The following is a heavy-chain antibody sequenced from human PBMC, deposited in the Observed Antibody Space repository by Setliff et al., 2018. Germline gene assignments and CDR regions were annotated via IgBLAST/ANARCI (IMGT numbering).Heavy chain of an antibody. CDR1: GYSISSGYY. V-gene: IGHV4-38-2*01. D-gene: IGHD6-13*01. J-gene: IGHJ6*02. CDR3: ARSAGYSSSWYNYYYGMDV. Sequence: PSETLSLTCAVSGYSISSGYYWGWIRQPPGKGLEWIGSIYHSGSTYYNPSLKSRVTISVDTSKNQFSLKLSSVTAADTAVYYCARSAGYSSSWYNYYYGMDVWGQGTRSPSP. CDR2: IYHSGST.